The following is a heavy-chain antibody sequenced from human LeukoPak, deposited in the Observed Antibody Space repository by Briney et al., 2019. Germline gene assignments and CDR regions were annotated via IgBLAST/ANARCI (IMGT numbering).Heavy chain of an antibody. Sequence: SETLFLTCVFHGGQFRGYYWGWIRQPPGKGLEWIGEINHSGSTNYNPSLKSRVTISVDTSKNQFSLKLSSVTAADTAVYYCASGRGIAAARKVSGCFASWGQGTLVTVSS. CDR3: ASGRGIAAARKVSGCFAS. CDR1: GGQFRGYY. V-gene: IGHV4-34*01. J-gene: IGHJ4*02. D-gene: IGHD6-25*01. CDR2: INHSGST.